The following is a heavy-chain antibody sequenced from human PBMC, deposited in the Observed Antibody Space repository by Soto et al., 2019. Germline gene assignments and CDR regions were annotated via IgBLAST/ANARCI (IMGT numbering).Heavy chain of an antibody. D-gene: IGHD4-17*01. Sequence: EVQLLESGGGLVQPGGSLRLSCAGSGFTFTNYAMSWVRQAPAKGLEWVSVIGGSGGNTHYADSLKGRFTISRDNSKNTLYLQMTSLRADDTAVYYCANLYGSNPVRFDYWGQGTLVTVSS. CDR3: ANLYGSNPVRFDY. CDR2: IGGSGGNT. CDR1: GFTFTNYA. J-gene: IGHJ4*02. V-gene: IGHV3-23*01.